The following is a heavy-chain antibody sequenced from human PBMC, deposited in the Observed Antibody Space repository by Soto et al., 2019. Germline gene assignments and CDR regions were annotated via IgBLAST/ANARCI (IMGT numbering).Heavy chain of an antibody. CDR2: ISSSGSTI. Sequence: PGGSLRLSCAASGFTFSSYEMNWVRQAPGKGLEWVSYISSSGSTIYYADSVKGRFTISRDNAKNSLYLQMNSLRAEDTAVYYCAREELERIYYYGMDVWGQGTTVTVSS. J-gene: IGHJ6*02. CDR1: GFTFSSYE. CDR3: AREELERIYYYGMDV. V-gene: IGHV3-48*03. D-gene: IGHD1-1*01.